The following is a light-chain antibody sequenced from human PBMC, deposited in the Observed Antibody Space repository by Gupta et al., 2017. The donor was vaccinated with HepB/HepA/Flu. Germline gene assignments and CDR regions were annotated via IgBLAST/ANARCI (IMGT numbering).Light chain of an antibody. CDR1: QSISSW. CDR2: KAS. Sequence: DFEMTESPSTLSASVGERVTITCRASQSISSWFAWYQQKPGKAPKVLIYKASSLESGVPSRFIGSGAWTEFTLTISRLQPDDCASYYCQQNNSYPLTFGGGTKVEI. V-gene: IGKV1-5*03. CDR3: QQNNSYPLT. J-gene: IGKJ4*01.